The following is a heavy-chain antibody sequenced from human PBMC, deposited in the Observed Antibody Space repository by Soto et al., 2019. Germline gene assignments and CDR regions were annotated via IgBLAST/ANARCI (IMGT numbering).Heavy chain of an antibody. CDR1: GGSFSGYY. CDR2: INHSGST. CDR3: ARNRERVYARHCNWFDP. V-gene: IGHV4-34*01. D-gene: IGHD2-8*01. Sequence: SETLSLTCAVYGGSFSGYYWSWIRQPPGKGLEWIGEINHSGSTNYNPSLKSRVTISVDTSKNQFSLKLSSVTAADTAVYYCARNRERVYARHCNWFDPWGQGTLVTVSS. J-gene: IGHJ5*02.